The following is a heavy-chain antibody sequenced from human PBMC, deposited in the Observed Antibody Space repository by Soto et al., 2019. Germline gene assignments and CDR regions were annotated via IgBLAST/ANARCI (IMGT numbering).Heavy chain of an antibody. CDR3: ARDRHGDSSGWADY. J-gene: IGHJ4*02. CDR1: GFTFSSYG. CDR2: IWYDGSNK. Sequence: QVQLVESGGGVVQPGRSLRLSCAASGFTFSSYGMHWVRQAPGKGLEWVAVIWYDGSNKYYADSVKGRFTISRDNSKNTLYLQMNSLRAEDTAVYYCARDRHGDSSGWADYWGQGTLVTVSS. V-gene: IGHV3-33*01. D-gene: IGHD6-19*01.